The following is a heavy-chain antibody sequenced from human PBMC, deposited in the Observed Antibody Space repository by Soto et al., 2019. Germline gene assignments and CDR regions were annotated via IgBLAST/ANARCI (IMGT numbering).Heavy chain of an antibody. V-gene: IGHV3-21*01. J-gene: IGHJ3*02. CDR3: ARDRAIVVVVAATTDAFDI. Sequence: GSLRLSCAASGFTFSSYSMNWVRQAPGKGLEWVSSISSSSSYIYYADSVKGRFTISRDNAKNSLYLQMNSLRAEDTAVYYCARDRAIVVVVAATTDAFDIWGQGTMVTVSS. CDR2: ISSSSSYI. D-gene: IGHD2-15*01. CDR1: GFTFSSYS.